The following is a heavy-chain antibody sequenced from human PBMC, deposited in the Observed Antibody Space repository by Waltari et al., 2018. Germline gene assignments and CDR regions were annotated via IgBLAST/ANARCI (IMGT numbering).Heavy chain of an antibody. CDR1: NGSLNNHY. CDR2: INQITGDT. D-gene: IGHD2-2*01. V-gene: IGHV4-59*11. Sequence: QVHLQESGPGLVKPSETLSLTCTVSNGSLNNHYLSWIRQHPGKRMEWIGWINQITGDTNYNPSLESRVIISSDISKNQFSLKLTSVTAADTAIYYCAREGSLYSSTGGWIGPWGQGMLVTVSS. J-gene: IGHJ5*01. CDR3: AREGSLYSSTGGWIGP.